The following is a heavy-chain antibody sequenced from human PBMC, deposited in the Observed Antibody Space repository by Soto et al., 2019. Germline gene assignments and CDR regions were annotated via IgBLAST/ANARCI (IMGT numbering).Heavy chain of an antibody. CDR3: AKKTLTTGKRGVCDD. D-gene: IGHD3-10*01. CDR2: INDSGDFT. Sequence: EVQLLESGGGSVQPGGSLRLSCAASGFTFTHYAMSWVRQAPGKGLEWVSTINDSGDFTYDADSVKGRFTISRDNSKSTLYQQMNSVRAEDTGLDYCAKKTLTTGKRGVCDDWGQGTLVTVSS. V-gene: IGHV3-23*01. CDR1: GFTFTHYA. J-gene: IGHJ4*02.